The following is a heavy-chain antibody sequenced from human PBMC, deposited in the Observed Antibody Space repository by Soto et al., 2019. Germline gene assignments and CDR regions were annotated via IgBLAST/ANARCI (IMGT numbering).Heavy chain of an antibody. CDR2: IYYSGST. J-gene: IGHJ4*02. CDR3: ARRYGSSFDY. V-gene: IGHV4-59*08. D-gene: IGHD1-1*01. CDR1: GGTISSYY. Sequence: PSVTLSLTCTVSGGTISSYYWSWIRQPPGKGLEWIGYIYYSGSTNYNPSLKSRLTISVDTSKNQFSLKLSSVTAADTAVYYCARRYGSSFDYWGQGTLVTVSS.